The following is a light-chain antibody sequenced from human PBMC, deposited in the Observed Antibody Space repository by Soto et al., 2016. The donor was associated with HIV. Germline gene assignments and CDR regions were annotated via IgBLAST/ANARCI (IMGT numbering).Light chain of an antibody. CDR1: QSITSY. Sequence: DIQMTQSPSSLSASVGDRVTITCRASQSITSYLNWYQQKPGKAPKLLIYAASSLHSGVPSRFSGSGPGTDFTLTISSLQPEDFATYYCQQSYSTWTFGHGTKVEIK. CDR2: AAS. V-gene: IGKV1-39*01. CDR3: QQSYSTWT. J-gene: IGKJ1*01.